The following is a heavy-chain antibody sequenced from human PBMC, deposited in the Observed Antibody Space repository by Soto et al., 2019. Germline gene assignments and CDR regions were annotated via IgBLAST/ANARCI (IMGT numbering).Heavy chain of an antibody. CDR2: LIHGGST. CDR3: ARSPLGYDYVRQTWREVGDSFDI. V-gene: IGHV4-34*12. D-gene: IGHD3-16*01. CDR1: GASLGGVH. J-gene: IGHJ3*02. Sequence: SETRSLTCAIYGASLGGVHWTWLRQAPGKGLEWIGELIHGGSTNYNPSLKSRVSFSLDTSKNQFSLHLMSVTAADTAVYYCARSPLGYDYVRQTWREVGDSFDIWGRGTMVTVS.